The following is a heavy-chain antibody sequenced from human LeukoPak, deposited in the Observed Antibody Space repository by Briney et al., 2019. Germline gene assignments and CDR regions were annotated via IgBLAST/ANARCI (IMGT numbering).Heavy chain of an antibody. J-gene: IGHJ5*02. CDR2: VYYTGST. CDR1: GGSISSYY. V-gene: IGHV4-59*01. CDR3: ARHSGTYYNAFWFDH. Sequence: SETLSPTCTVSGGSISSYYWSWVRHPPGKGLEWGGFVYYTGSTNYSPSLKSRVTISADTSKNQFSLKLRSVTAADTAVYYCARHSGTYYNAFWFDHWGQGTLVTVSS. D-gene: IGHD3-10*01.